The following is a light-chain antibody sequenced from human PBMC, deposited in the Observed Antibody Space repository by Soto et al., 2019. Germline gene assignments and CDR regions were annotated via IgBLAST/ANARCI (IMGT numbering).Light chain of an antibody. J-gene: IGKJ1*01. Sequence: EIVLTQSPGTLSLSPGERATLSCRASQSVSSSYLAWYQQKPGQAPRPLIYGASSRAIGIPDRFSGSGSGKFFSLSISRLEPEDLAVYYCQQYGSSPWTCGQGTKV. CDR3: QQYGSSPWT. CDR2: GAS. CDR1: QSVSSSY. V-gene: IGKV3-20*01.